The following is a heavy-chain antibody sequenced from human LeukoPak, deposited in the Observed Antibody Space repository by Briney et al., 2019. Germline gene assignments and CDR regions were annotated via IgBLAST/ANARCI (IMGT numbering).Heavy chain of an antibody. CDR1: GYSFTSYW. V-gene: IGHV5-51*01. CDR2: IYPGDSHT. CDR3: ARRETLTKTLDY. J-gene: IGHJ4*02. Sequence: GESLKISCKGSGYSFTSYWTGWVRQMPGEGLGWMGIIYPGDSHTRYSPSFQGQVTISADKSISTAYLQWSSLKASDTAMYYCARRETLTKTLDYWGQGTLVTVSS.